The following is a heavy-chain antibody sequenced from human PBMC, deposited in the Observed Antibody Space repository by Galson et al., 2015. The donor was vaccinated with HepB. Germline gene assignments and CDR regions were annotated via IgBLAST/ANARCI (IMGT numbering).Heavy chain of an antibody. D-gene: IGHD3-10*02. Sequence: SLRLSCAASGFTFSSYNMNWVRQAPGKGLEWVSYISSSSSSIYYADSVKGRFSISRDNANKSLYLQMNSLRVEDTAVYYCARDGSRPTMVGEDAFDIWGQGTVVTVSS. J-gene: IGHJ3*02. CDR2: ISSSSSSI. CDR3: ARDGSRPTMVGEDAFDI. V-gene: IGHV3-48*01. CDR1: GFTFSSYN.